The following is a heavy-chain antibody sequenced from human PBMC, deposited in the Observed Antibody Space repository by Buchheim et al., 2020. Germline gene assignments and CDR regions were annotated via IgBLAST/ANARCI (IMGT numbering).Heavy chain of an antibody. CDR1: GFMFSSYA. CDR2: MSGSGGST. J-gene: IGHJ2*01. V-gene: IGHV3-23*01. CDR3: AKVRDSDWYFDL. Sequence: DVQLLESGGGLVQPGESLRLSCTASGFMFSSYAMSWVRQAPGKGLEWVSAMSGSGGSTYSADSVKGRFTISRDNSKNTLYLQMNSLRAEDTAVYYCAKVRDSDWYFDLWGRGTL. D-gene: IGHD5-24*01.